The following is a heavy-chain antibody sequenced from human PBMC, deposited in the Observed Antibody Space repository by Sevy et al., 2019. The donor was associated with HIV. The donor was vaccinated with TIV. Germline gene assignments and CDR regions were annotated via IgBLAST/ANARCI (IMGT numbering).Heavy chain of an antibody. CDR2: IRYDGSNK. CDR3: AKDLYSSSWGGGYYYYGMDV. CDR1: GFTFSSYG. D-gene: IGHD6-6*01. V-gene: IGHV3-30*02. J-gene: IGHJ6*02. Sequence: GGSLRLSCAASGFTFSSYGMHWVRQAPGKGLEWVAFIRYDGSNKYYADSVKGRFTISRDNSKNTLYLQMNSLRAEDTAGDYWAKDLYSSSWGGGYYYYGMDVWGQGTTVTVSS.